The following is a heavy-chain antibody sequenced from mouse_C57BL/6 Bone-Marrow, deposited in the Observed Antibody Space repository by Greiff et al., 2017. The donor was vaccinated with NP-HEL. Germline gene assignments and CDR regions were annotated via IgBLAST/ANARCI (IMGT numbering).Heavy chain of an antibody. J-gene: IGHJ2*01. V-gene: IGHV1-69*01. D-gene: IGHD2-3*01. Sequence: QVQLKQPGAELVMPGASVKLSCKASGYTFTSYWMHWVKQRPGQGLEWIGEIDPSDSYTNYNQKFKGKSTLTVDKSSSTAYMQLSSLTSEDSAVYYCARLIYDGYYGFDYWGQGTTLTVSS. CDR2: IDPSDSYT. CDR3: ARLIYDGYYGFDY. CDR1: GYTFTSYW.